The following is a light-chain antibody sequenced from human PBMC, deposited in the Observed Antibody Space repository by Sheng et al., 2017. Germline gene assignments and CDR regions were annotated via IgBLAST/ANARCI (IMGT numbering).Light chain of an antibody. V-gene: IGKV3-20*01. CDR3: QQYGSSPFT. Sequence: EIVLTQSPGTLSLSPGERAILSCRASQSISSIYLAWYQQKPGQAPRLLIYGASSRATGIPDRFSGSGSGTDFTLTISRLEPEDFAVYYCQQYGSSPFTFGGGTKVEIK. CDR2: GAS. J-gene: IGKJ4*01. CDR1: QSISSIY.